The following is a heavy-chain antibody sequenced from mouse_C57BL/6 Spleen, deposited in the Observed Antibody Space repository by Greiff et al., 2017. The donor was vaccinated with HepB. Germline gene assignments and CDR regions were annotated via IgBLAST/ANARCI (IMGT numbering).Heavy chain of an antibody. D-gene: IGHD2-3*01. J-gene: IGHJ2*01. CDR3: AVYDGYYLTGKDDY. CDR2: IDPSDSYT. V-gene: IGHV1-59*01. CDR1: GYTFTSYW. Sequence: QVQLQQPGAELVRPGTSVKLSCKASGYTFTSYWMHWVKQRPGQGLEWIGVIDPSDSYTNYNQKFKGKATLTVDTSSSTAYMQLSSLTSADSAVYYCAVYDGYYLTGKDDYWGQGTTLTVSS.